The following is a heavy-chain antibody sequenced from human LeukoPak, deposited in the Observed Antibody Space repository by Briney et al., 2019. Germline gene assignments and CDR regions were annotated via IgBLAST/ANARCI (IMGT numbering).Heavy chain of an antibody. CDR1: GYTFTSYA. Sequence: GASVKVSCKASGYTFTSYAMNWVRQAPGQGLEWMGWINTNTGNPTYAQGFTGRFVFSLDTSVSTAYLQISRLQPEDTPVYYCARPQYPQWLAFRDAFDIWGQGTMVAVSS. J-gene: IGHJ3*02. CDR2: INTNTGNP. D-gene: IGHD6-19*01. V-gene: IGHV7-4-1*02. CDR3: ARPQYPQWLAFRDAFDI.